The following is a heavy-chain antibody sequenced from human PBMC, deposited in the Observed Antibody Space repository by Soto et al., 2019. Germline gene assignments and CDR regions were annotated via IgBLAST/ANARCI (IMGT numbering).Heavy chain of an antibody. J-gene: IGHJ3*02. V-gene: IGHV3-21*01. CDR3: AREGDDYGDYKRAFDI. D-gene: IGHD4-17*01. CDR2: ISTTSSYI. CDR1: GFTFRRYS. Sequence: EVQLVESGGGLVKPGGSLRLSCEASGFTFRRYSMNWVRQAPGKGLEWVSSISTTSSYIYYGDSVKGRFTISRDNAKNSLFLQRNSLRAEDTAIYYCAREGDDYGDYKRAFDIWGQGTRVTVSS.